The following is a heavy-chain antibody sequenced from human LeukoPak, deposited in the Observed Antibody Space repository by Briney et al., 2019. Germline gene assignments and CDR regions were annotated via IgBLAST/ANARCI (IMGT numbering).Heavy chain of an antibody. CDR2: IKQDGSEK. Sequence: GGSLRLSCAASGFTFSSYWMSWVRQAPGKGLEWVANIKQDGSEKYYVDSVKGRFTISRDNAKNSLYLQMNSLRAEDTAVYYCARDLEYSGSPYEYWGQGTLVTVSS. V-gene: IGHV3-7*03. CDR3: ARDLEYSGSPYEY. CDR1: GFTFSSYW. J-gene: IGHJ4*02. D-gene: IGHD1-26*01.